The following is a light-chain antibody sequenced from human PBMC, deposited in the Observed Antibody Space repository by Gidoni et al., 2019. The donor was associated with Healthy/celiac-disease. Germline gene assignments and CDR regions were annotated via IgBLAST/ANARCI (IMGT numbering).Light chain of an antibody. CDR2: EDK. CDR3: QAWDSGTVI. CDR1: ELARKS. J-gene: IGLJ2*01. Sequence: SYELTQPISVSVSPGQTATITCSGDELARKSASWYQQKTGQSPVLWMFEDKKRPSGIPARFSGSTSGNTATLTISGTQDIDEADYFCQAWDSGTVIFGGGTKLTVL. V-gene: IGLV3-1*01.